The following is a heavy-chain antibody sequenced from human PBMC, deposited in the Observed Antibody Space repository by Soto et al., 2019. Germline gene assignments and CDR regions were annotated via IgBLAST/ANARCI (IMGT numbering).Heavy chain of an antibody. CDR2: ISGSGGST. CDR3: AKRHESSGYYPPPYYFDY. Sequence: RWSLRLSCAASGFTFRSYAMSWVRPAPGKGLEWVSAISGSGGSTYYADSVKGRFTISRDNSKNTLYLQMNSLRAEDTAVYYCAKRHESSGYYPPPYYFDYWGQGTLVTVSS. J-gene: IGHJ4*02. CDR1: GFTFRSYA. V-gene: IGHV3-23*01. D-gene: IGHD3-22*01.